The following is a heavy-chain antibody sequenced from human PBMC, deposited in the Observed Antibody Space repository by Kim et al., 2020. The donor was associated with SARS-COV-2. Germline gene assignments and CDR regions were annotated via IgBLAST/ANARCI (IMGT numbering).Heavy chain of an antibody. V-gene: IGHV3-23*01. Sequence: GGSLRLSCAASGFTFSASVMRWVRQAPGKGLQWVSTVTESGDSTIYADSAKGRFTITRDNYNYTLYPQMNSMRTEDTAVYYCSKDHQWSFDYWCQRSPV. J-gene: IGHJ4*02. CDR2: VTESGDST. CDR1: GFTFSASV. D-gene: IGHD2-8*01. CDR3: SKDHQWSFDY.